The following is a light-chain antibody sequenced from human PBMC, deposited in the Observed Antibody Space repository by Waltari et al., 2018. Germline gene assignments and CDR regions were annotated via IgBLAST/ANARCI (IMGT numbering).Light chain of an antibody. CDR1: QSVDSY. CDR3: QQRSKWPYT. V-gene: IGKV3-11*01. Sequence: EIVLTQSPATLSLSPGERATLPCRASQSVDSYLAWYQQKPGQAPRLLIYDTSNRATGIPARFSGSGSGTDFTLTISSLEPEDFAVYHCQQRSKWPYTFGQGTKLEIK. J-gene: IGKJ2*01. CDR2: DTS.